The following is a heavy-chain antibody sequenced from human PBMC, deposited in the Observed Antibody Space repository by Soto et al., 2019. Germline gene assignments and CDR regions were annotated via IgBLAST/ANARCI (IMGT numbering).Heavy chain of an antibody. CDR2: ISSSGSTT. CDR1: GFTFISYE. D-gene: IGHD6-19*01. V-gene: IGHV3-48*03. Sequence: PGRSLRLSCAASGFTFISYEINWVRQEPREGLEWVSYISSSGSTTYYAGSVKGRFTISRDKAKNSLYLQMNSLRAEDTAVYYCVREVTGAGTGRFDPWGQGTLVTVSS. CDR3: VREVTGAGTGRFDP. J-gene: IGHJ5*02.